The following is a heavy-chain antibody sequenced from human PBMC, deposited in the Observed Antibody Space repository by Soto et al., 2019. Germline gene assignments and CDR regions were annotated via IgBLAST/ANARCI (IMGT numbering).Heavy chain of an antibody. D-gene: IGHD3-22*01. CDR3: ARDLGYDSSGYSA. V-gene: IGHV3-11*01. Sequence: LRLSSAPSGLTFADSYMSWISQAPGKGLEWVSYISSSGSTIYYADSVKGRFTISRDNAKNSLYLQMNSLRAEDTAVYYWARDLGYDSSGYSAWGQGTLVTVSS. J-gene: IGHJ5*02. CDR2: ISSSGSTI. CDR1: GLTFADSY.